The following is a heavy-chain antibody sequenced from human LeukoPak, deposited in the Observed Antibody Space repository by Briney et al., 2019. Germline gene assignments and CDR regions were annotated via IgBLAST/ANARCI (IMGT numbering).Heavy chain of an antibody. J-gene: IGHJ4*02. D-gene: IGHD6-6*01. CDR3: AKDEFKAYSSSSISGLGIDY. V-gene: IGHV3-30*04. Sequence: GGSLRLSCAASGFTFSSYAMHWVRQAPGKGLEWVAVISYDGSNKYYADSVKGRFTISRDNSKNTLYLQMNSLRAEDTAVYYCAKDEFKAYSSSSISGLGIDYWGQGTLVTVSS. CDR1: GFTFSSYA. CDR2: ISYDGSNK.